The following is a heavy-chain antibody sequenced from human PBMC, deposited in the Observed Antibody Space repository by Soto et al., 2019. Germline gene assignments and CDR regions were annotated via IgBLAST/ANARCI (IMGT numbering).Heavy chain of an antibody. CDR2: IKQDGSEK. CDR3: ARYKPVVSIVVVVDYYYMDV. V-gene: IGHV3-7*01. D-gene: IGHD2-15*01. J-gene: IGHJ6*03. Sequence: GGSLRLSCAASGFTFSSYWMSWVRQAPGKGLEWVANIKQDGSEKYYVDSVKGRFTISRDNAKNSLYLQMNSLRAEDTAVYYCARYKPVVSIVVVVDYYYMDVWGKGTTVTVSS. CDR1: GFTFSSYW.